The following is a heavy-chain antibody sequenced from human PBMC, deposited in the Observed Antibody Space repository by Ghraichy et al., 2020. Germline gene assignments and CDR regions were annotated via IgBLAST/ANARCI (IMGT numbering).Heavy chain of an antibody. CDR1: GFTFRSYG. D-gene: IGHD6-19*01. J-gene: IGHJ4*02. CDR2: IGDDGDVK. Sequence: GGSLRLSCAASGFTFRSYGMHWVRQAPGKGLEWVAVIGDDGDVKKYTDSVKGRFTISRDNSKNTLYLQMNSLSTEDTAEYYCAKDARHGQWYFDYWGQGTLVTVSS. V-gene: IGHV3-30*18. CDR3: AKDARHGQWYFDY.